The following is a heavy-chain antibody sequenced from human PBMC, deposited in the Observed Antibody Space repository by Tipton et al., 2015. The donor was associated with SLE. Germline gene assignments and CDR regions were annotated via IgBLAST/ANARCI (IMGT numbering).Heavy chain of an antibody. CDR3: ARLHGYSYGLNWFDP. CDR2: IYYTGTTT. J-gene: IGHJ5*02. Sequence: LRLSCTVSGGSVSSSRKYWAWIRQPPGKGLEWIGSIYYTGTTTYYNSFLKSRVTMSVDTSKNQFSLRLTSVIAADTAVYYCARLHGYSYGLNWFDPWGQGTLISVSS. CDR1: GGSVSSSRKY. D-gene: IGHD5-18*01. V-gene: IGHV4-39*07.